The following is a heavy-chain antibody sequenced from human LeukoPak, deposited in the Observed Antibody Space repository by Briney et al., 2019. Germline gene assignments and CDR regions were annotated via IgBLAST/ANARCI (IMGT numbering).Heavy chain of an antibody. V-gene: IGHV3-74*01. CDR2: IKGDGRII. Sequence: GGSLRLSCGGSGFTFSTYWMHWVRQVPGKGLVWVSRIKGDGRIITYADSVKGRFTISRGNAKNSLHLQMNSLRAEDTAVYYCAKIAAAVPDYWGQGTLVTVSS. CDR1: GFTFSTYW. D-gene: IGHD6-13*01. CDR3: AKIAAAVPDY. J-gene: IGHJ4*02.